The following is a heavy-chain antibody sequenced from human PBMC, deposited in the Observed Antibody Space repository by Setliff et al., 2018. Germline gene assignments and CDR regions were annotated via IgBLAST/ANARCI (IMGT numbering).Heavy chain of an antibody. J-gene: IGHJ4*02. Sequence: PSETLSLTCTVSGGSITRGSFYWSWIRQSDGKRLEWIGRIHASGSPNYNPSLKSRVTIXXDPPXTXXXXXXXSVTAADTAFYYCAKERYFDWFFEDWGQGTLVTVSS. CDR2: IHASGSP. D-gene: IGHD3-9*01. CDR3: AKERYFDWFFED. CDR1: GGSITRGSFY. V-gene: IGHV4-61*02.